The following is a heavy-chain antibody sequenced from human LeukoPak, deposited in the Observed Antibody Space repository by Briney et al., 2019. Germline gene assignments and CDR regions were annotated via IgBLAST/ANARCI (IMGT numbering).Heavy chain of an antibody. J-gene: IGHJ4*02. V-gene: IGHV4-34*01. CDR3: ARGRNYYGSGSYPHGY. D-gene: IGHD3-10*01. Sequence: SETLSLTCAVYGGSFSGYYWSWIRQPPGKGLEWIGEINHSGSTNYNPSLKSRVTISVDTSKNQFSLKLSSVTAADTAVYYCARGRNYYGSGSYPHGYWGQGALVTVSS. CDR1: GGSFSGYY. CDR2: INHSGST.